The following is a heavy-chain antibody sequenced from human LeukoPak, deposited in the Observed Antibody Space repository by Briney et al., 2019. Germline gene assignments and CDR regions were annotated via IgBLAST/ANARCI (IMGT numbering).Heavy chain of an antibody. V-gene: IGHV4-61*02. Sequence: SQTLSLICTVSGGSISSGSYYWSWIRQPAGKGLEWIGRIYTSGSTNYNPSLKSRVTISVDTSKNQFSLKLSSVTAADTAVYYCARHRCSGGSCYPMNWFDPWGQGTLVTVSS. D-gene: IGHD2-15*01. CDR2: IYTSGST. CDR1: GGSISSGSYY. CDR3: ARHRCSGGSCYPMNWFDP. J-gene: IGHJ5*02.